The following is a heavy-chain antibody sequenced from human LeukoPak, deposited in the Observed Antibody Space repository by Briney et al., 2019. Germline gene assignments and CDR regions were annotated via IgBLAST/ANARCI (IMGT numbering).Heavy chain of an antibody. D-gene: IGHD6-13*01. V-gene: IGHV4-30-2*01. CDR1: GGSISDGGYS. CDR2: IYDSGSA. CDR3: ARGDSRRGAWYFDL. Sequence: PSQTLSLTCAVSGGSISDGGYSWSWIRQPPGKGLEWIGYIYDSGSAYYNPSLKSRVTISVDRSKTHFSLRLSSVTAADTAVYYCARGDSRRGAWYFDLWGRGTLVTVSS. J-gene: IGHJ2*01.